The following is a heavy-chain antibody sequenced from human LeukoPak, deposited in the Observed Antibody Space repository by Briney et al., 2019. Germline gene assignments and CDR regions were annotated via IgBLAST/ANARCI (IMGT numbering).Heavy chain of an antibody. Sequence: PSETLSLTCAVYGGSFSGYYWSWIRQPPGKGLEWIGEINHSGSTNYNPSLKSRVTISVDTSKNQLSLKLSSVTAADTAVYYCARGPWIQLWFSAFDIWGQGTMVTVSS. J-gene: IGHJ3*02. D-gene: IGHD5-18*01. CDR2: INHSGST. V-gene: IGHV4-34*01. CDR3: ARGPWIQLWFSAFDI. CDR1: GGSFSGYY.